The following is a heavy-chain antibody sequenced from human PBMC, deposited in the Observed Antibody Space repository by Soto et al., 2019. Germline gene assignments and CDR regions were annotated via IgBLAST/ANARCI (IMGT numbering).Heavy chain of an antibody. V-gene: IGHV3-33*04. CDR3: ARDPGQDEAMDY. CDR2: IWHNGKNK. J-gene: IGHJ4*02. CDR1: GFAFSNFG. Sequence: QVQVVESGGGVVQPGRSLRLSCATSGFAFSNFGMHWVRQVPGKGLAWVAVIWHNGKNKDYADYAKGRFTISRDNSKNILYLEMNSLRVEDTAIYYCARDPGQDEAMDYWGQGTLVTVSS.